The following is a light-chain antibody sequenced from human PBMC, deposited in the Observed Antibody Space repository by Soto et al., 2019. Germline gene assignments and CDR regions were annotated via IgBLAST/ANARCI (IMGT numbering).Light chain of an antibody. J-gene: IGKJ1*01. CDR3: QQYGSSLPWT. Sequence: EIVLTQSPGTLSLSPGERATLSCRASQSVGTRFLAWYQQKPGQAPRLLIYGASSRATGIPDRFSGSGSGTYFTLTISRLEPEDFAVYYCQQYGSSLPWTFGQGTKVEIK. CDR2: GAS. CDR1: QSVGTRF. V-gene: IGKV3-20*01.